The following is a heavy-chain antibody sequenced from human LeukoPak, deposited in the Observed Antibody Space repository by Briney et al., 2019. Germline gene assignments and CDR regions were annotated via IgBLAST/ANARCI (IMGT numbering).Heavy chain of an antibody. J-gene: IGHJ6*02. CDR2: ISSSGNII. D-gene: IGHD3-10*01. Sequence: GGSLRLSCAASGFIFSDFYMSWIRQAPGKGLEWISYISSSGNIIYYADSVKGRFTMSRDNAKNSLYLQMNSLRAEDTAVYYCARDGTGSDYYYGLDVWGQGTTVTVSS. CDR1: GFIFSDFY. CDR3: ARDGTGSDYYYGLDV. V-gene: IGHV3-11*01.